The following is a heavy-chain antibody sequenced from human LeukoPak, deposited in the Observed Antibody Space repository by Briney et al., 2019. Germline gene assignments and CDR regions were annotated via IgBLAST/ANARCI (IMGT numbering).Heavy chain of an antibody. J-gene: IGHJ4*02. CDR2: ISGTGGST. CDR3: TKGSGSSRPYYFDH. D-gene: IGHD6-6*01. Sequence: GWSLRLSCTTSGFTFTTYVMSWVRQAPGKGLEWVSAISGTGGSTYYADSVKGRFTTSRDNSKSTLYLQMDSLRVDDTAVYYCTKGSGSSRPYYFDHWGQGILVTVSS. CDR1: GFTFTTYV. V-gene: IGHV3-23*01.